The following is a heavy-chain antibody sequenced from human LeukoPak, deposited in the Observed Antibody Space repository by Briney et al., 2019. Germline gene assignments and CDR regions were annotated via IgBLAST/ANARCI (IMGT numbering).Heavy chain of an antibody. CDR1: GFTVSSNY. J-gene: IGHJ4*02. CDR2: IYSGGST. D-gene: IGHD7-27*01. Sequence: PGGSLRLSCAASGFTVSSNYMSWVRQAPGKGLEWVSVIYSGGSTYYADSVKGRFTISRDNSKNTLYLQMNSLRAEDTAVYYCARTILQAHPWGPTPHFDYWGQGTLVTVSS. V-gene: IGHV3-66*02. CDR3: ARTILQAHPWGPTPHFDY.